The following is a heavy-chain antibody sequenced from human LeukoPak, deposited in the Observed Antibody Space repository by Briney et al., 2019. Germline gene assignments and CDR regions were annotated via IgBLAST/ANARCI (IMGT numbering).Heavy chain of an antibody. J-gene: IGHJ6*02. V-gene: IGHV1-69*04. CDR3: VHSSGYITYYYGMDV. CDR1: GGTFSSYA. D-gene: IGHD3-22*01. CDR2: IIPILGIA. Sequence: ASVKVSCKASGGTFSSYAISWVRQAPGQGLEWMGRIIPILGIANYAQKFQGRVTITADKSTSTAYMELSSLRSEDTAVYYCVHSSGYITYYYGMDVWGQGTTVTVSS.